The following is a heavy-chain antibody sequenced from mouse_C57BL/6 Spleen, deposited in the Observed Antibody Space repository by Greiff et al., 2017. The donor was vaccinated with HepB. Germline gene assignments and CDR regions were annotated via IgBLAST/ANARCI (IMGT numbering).Heavy chain of an antibody. V-gene: IGHV5-17*01. CDR2: ISSGSSTI. D-gene: IGHD2-4*01. CDR1: GFTFSDYG. Sequence: EVKLVESGGGLVKPGGSLKLSCAASGFTFSDYGMHWVRQAPEKGLEWVAYISSGSSTIYYADTVKGRFTISRDNAKNTLFLQMTSLRSEDTAMYYCARDDYEVDYAMDYWGQGTSVTVSS. CDR3: ARDDYEVDYAMDY. J-gene: IGHJ4*01.